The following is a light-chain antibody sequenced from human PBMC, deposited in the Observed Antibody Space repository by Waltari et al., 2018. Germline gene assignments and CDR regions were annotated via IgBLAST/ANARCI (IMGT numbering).Light chain of an antibody. CDR3: QQYNNWPPERT. CDR1: QSVSSN. CDR2: GAS. Sequence: EIVMTQSPATLSVSPGERATLSCRASQSVSSNLAWYQQEPGQAPRLLIYGASTRATGIPARFSCSGSGTEFTLTISSLQSEDFAVYYCQQYNNWPPERTFGQGTKVEIK. V-gene: IGKV3-15*01. J-gene: IGKJ1*01.